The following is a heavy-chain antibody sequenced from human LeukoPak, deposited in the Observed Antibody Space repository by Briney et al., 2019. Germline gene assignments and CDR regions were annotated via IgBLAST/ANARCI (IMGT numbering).Heavy chain of an antibody. J-gene: IGHJ6*02. D-gene: IGHD2-15*01. Sequence: DPSETLSLTCTVSGGSISSYYWSWIRQPPGKGLEWIGYISYSGSTNYNPSLKSRVTMPVDTSKNQFSLNLSSVTTADTAVYNCARFCSGGGCYYYSLDVWGQGTTVTVSS. CDR3: ARFCSGGGCYYYSLDV. CDR2: ISYSGST. CDR1: GGSISSYY. V-gene: IGHV4-59*01.